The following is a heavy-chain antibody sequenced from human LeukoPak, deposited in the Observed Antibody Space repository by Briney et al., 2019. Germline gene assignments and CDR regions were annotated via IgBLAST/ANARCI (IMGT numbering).Heavy chain of an antibody. CDR3: ASIPYGYGLDV. CDR2: SDPHQT. CDR1: GYTLINLS. D-gene: IGHD3-10*01. V-gene: IGHV1-24*01. J-gene: IGHJ6*04. Sequence: ASVKVSCKVSGYTLINLSMHWVRQAPGKGLEWMGSSDPHQTNYARNFQGRLTMTEDTSADTAYVELSSLRSEDTAVYYCASIPYGYGLDVWGKGTTVTVSS.